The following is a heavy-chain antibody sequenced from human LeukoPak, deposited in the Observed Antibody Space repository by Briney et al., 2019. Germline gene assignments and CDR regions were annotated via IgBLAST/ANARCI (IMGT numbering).Heavy chain of an antibody. V-gene: IGHV4-59*01. CDR1: GGSISSYY. CDR2: IYYSGST. D-gene: IGHD6-19*01. J-gene: IGHJ3*02. CDR3: ARLAVWAGTSFDVFHI. Sequence: SETLSLTCTVSGGSISSYYWGRIRQPAGKGLEWIGYIYYSGSTNYNPSLKSRVTISVDTSKNQFSLKLRSVTAADTAVYYCARLAVWAGTSFDVFHIWGPGTLVTVSS.